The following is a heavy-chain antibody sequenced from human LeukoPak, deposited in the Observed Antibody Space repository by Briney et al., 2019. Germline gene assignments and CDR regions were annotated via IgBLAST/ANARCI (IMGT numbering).Heavy chain of an antibody. J-gene: IGHJ4*02. CDR1: GFTFTNAW. CDR3: TTESPISMVRGVIHP. D-gene: IGHD3-10*01. Sequence: GGSLRLSCAASGFTFTNAWMSWVRQAPGKGLEWVGRIKSKTDRATPDYAAPVKARFTISRDDSTNTLYLQMISLKTEDTAVYYCTTESPISMVRGVIHPWGQGTPVTVSS. V-gene: IGHV3-15*01. CDR2: IKSKTDRATP.